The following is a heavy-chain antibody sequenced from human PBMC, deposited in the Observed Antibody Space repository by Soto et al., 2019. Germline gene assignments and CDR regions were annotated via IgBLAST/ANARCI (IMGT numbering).Heavy chain of an antibody. J-gene: IGHJ4*02. V-gene: IGHV1-8*01. D-gene: IGHD2-21*01. CDR1: GYTFTSYD. CDR2: MNPNSGNT. CDR3: ARGGAGEEKLDY. Sequence: QVQLVQSGAEVKKPGASVKVSCKASGYTFTSYDINWVRQATGQGLEWMGWMNPNSGNTGYAQKFQGRVTMTRNTSKSTAYLELGSLRSEDTAVYYGARGGAGEEKLDYWGQGALVTVSS.